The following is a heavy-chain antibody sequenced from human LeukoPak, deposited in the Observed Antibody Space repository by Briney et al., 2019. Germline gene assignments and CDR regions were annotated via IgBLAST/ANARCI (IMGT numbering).Heavy chain of an antibody. J-gene: IGHJ5*02. CDR1: GGSISSYY. D-gene: IGHD6-19*01. CDR3: ARDLRPPPLSSGWYVGSSWFDP. V-gene: IGHV4-59*01. Sequence: SETLSLTCTVSGGSISSYYWSWIRQPPGKGLEWIGYIYYSGSTNYNPSLKSRVTISVDTSKNQFSLKLSSVTASDPAVYYCARDLRPPPLSSGWYVGSSWFDPWGQGTLVTVSS. CDR2: IYYSGST.